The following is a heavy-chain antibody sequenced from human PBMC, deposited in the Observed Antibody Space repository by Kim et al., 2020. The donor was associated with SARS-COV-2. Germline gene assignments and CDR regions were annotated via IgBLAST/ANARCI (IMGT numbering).Heavy chain of an antibody. V-gene: IGHV3-11*04. J-gene: IGHJ6*02. CDR3: ARDRAPRLRDFDWDYYYSGMDV. Sequence: GGSLRLSCAASGFTFSDYYMSWIRQAPGKGLEWVSYISSSGSTIYYADSVKGRFTISRDNAKNSLYLQMNSLRAEDTAVYYCARDRAPRLRDFDWDYYYSGMDVWGQGTTVTVSS. D-gene: IGHD3-9*01. CDR2: ISSSGSTI. CDR1: GFTFSDYY.